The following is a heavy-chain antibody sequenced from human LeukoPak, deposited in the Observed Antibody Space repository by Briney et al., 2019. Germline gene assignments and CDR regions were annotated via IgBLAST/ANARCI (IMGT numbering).Heavy chain of an antibody. CDR2: INHSGST. Sequence: SETLSLTCAVYGGSFSGYYWSWIRQPPGKGLEWIGEINHSGSTNYNPSLKSRVTISVDTSKKQFSLKLSSVIAADTAVYYCVTYYFDSSGPKKNYWGQGTLVTVSS. CDR1: GGSFSGYY. CDR3: VTYYFDSSGPKKNY. J-gene: IGHJ4*02. V-gene: IGHV4-34*01. D-gene: IGHD3-22*01.